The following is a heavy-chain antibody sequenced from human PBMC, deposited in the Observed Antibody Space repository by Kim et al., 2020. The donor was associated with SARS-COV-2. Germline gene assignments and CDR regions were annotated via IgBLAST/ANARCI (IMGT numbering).Heavy chain of an antibody. CDR2: ISSSSSYI. J-gene: IGHJ5*02. Sequence: GGSLRLSCAASGFTFSSYSMNWVRQAPGKGLEWVSSISSSSSYIYYADSVKGRFTISRDNAKNSLYLQMNSLRAEDTAVYYCARDRTVRGVMDWFDPWGQGTLVTVSS. D-gene: IGHD3-10*01. CDR1: GFTFSSYS. V-gene: IGHV3-21*01. CDR3: ARDRTVRGVMDWFDP.